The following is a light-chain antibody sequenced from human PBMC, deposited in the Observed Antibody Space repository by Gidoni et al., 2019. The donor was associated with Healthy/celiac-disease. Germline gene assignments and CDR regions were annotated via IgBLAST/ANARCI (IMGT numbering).Light chain of an antibody. CDR3: QQYNNWPPT. Sequence: EIVMTQSPATLSVSPGERATLSCRASQSVSSNLAWYQQKPGHAPRLLIYGASTRATGLPARFSGSGSGTEFTLTISSLQSEDFAVYYCQQYNNWPPTFGGGTKVEIK. CDR2: GAS. V-gene: IGKV3-15*01. J-gene: IGKJ4*02. CDR1: QSVSSN.